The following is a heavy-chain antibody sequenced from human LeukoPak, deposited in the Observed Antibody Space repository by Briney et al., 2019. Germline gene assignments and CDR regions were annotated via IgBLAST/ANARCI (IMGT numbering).Heavy chain of an antibody. J-gene: IGHJ4*02. D-gene: IGHD3-22*01. CDR1: EFTFSSYS. CDR2: ISYDGSNK. Sequence: GGSLRLSCAASEFTFSSYSMNWVRQAPGKGLEWVAVISYDGSNKYYADSVKGRFTISRDNSKNTLYLQMNSLRAEDTAVYYCARAVVVIISYFDYWGQGTLVTVSS. V-gene: IGHV3-30*03. CDR3: ARAVVVIISYFDY.